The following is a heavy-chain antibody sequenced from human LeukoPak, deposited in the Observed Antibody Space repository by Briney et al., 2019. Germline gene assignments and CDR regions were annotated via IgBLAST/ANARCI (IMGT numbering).Heavy chain of an antibody. V-gene: IGHV3-30*18. J-gene: IGHJ4*02. CDR3: VKARMPHCGTDCLES. CDR2: ISSDGTNK. D-gene: IGHD2-21*02. CDR1: GFTFSSYG. Sequence: PGGSLRLSCAASGFTFSSYGMHWVRQAPGKGLEWVAVISSDGTNKFYADSVRGRFTISRDNSKKTLYLQMNSLRAEDTAVYYCVKARMPHCGTDCLESWGQGTLVTVSS.